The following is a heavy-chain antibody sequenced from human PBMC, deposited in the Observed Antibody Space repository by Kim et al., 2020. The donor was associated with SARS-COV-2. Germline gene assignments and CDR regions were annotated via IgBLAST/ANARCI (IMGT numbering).Heavy chain of an antibody. CDR1: GFTFSSYS. V-gene: IGHV3-21*01. J-gene: IGHJ5*02. CDR3: ARDRGAAAGLRGVNGFDP. Sequence: GGSLRLSCATSGFTFSSYSMNWVRQAPGKGLEWVSSISSSSSYIYYADSVKGRFTISRDNAKNSLYLQMNSLRAEDTAVYYCARDRGAAAGLRGVNGFDPWGQGTLVTVSS. CDR2: ISSSSSYI. D-gene: IGHD6-13*01.